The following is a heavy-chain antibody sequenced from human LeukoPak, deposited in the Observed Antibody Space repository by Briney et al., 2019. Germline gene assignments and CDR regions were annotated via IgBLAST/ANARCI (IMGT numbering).Heavy chain of an antibody. CDR3: ARGSYYDSSGSFYFDY. V-gene: IGHV3-53*01. Sequence: GGSLRLSCAASGFTVSSKYMSWVRQAPGKGLEWVSTLYSNGNTYYADSVKGRFTISRDNSKNTLSLQMNSLRAEDTAVYYCARGSYYDSSGSFYFDYWGQGTLVTVSS. CDR2: LYSNGNT. CDR1: GFTVSSKY. J-gene: IGHJ4*02. D-gene: IGHD3-22*01.